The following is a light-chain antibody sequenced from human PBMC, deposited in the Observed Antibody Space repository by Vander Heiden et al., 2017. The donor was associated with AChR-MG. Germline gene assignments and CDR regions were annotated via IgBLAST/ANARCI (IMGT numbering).Light chain of an antibody. Sequence: EIVMTQSPATLSVSPGERATLSCRASQSVSSNLAWYQQKPGQAPRLLIYGASTRATGIPARFSGSGYGTEFTLTISSRQSEDFAVYYCQQDKNWPFITFGQRTRLEIK. CDR3: QQDKNWPFIT. CDR2: GAS. CDR1: QSVSSN. J-gene: IGKJ5*01. V-gene: IGKV3D-15*01.